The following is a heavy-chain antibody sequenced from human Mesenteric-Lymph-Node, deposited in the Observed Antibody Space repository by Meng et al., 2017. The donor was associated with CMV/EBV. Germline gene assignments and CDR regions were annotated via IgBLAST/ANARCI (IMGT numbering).Heavy chain of an antibody. CDR2: IYYSGST. Sequence: QLQLQEWGPGLVKPSETPSLTCTVPGGSISSSSYYWGWIRQPPGKGLEWIGSIYYSGSTYYNPSLKSRVTISVDTSKNQFSLKLSSVTAADTAVYYCARPHYYGSGSSPWFDPWGQGTLVTVSS. V-gene: IGHV4-39*01. CDR3: ARPHYYGSGSSPWFDP. D-gene: IGHD3-10*01. CDR1: GGSISSSSYY. J-gene: IGHJ5*02.